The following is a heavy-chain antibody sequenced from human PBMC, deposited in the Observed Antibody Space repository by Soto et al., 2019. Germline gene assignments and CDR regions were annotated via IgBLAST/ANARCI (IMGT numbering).Heavy chain of an antibody. Sequence: QVQLRESGPGLVKPSETLSLTCTVSGGSVSSGSYYWSWVRQPPGKGLEWIGYIYSNGSTNYNPSLRSRLTMSLDTSKNQSSLEVNSVTAADTAVYYCARARCWVSIAGYYFDSWGQGTLVTVSS. CDR2: IYSNGST. J-gene: IGHJ4*02. CDR1: GGSVSSGSYY. V-gene: IGHV4-61*01. CDR3: ARARCWVSIAGYYFDS. D-gene: IGHD2-21*01.